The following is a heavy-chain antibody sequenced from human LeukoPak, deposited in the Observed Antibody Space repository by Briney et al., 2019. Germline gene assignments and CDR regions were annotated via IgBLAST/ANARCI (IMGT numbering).Heavy chain of an antibody. Sequence: PGGSLRLSCAASGFTFRSYWMHWVRQAPGKGLLWVSRINSDGRSTNYADSVKGRFTISRDNAKNTLNLQVNGLRAEDTALYYCARGNGDYVSLFDYWGQGTLVTVSS. CDR2: INSDGRST. CDR1: GFTFRSYW. J-gene: IGHJ4*02. V-gene: IGHV3-74*01. CDR3: ARGNGDYVSLFDY. D-gene: IGHD4-17*01.